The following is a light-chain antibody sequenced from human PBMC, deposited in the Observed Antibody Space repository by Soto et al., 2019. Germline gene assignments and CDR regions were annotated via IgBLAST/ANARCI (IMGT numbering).Light chain of an antibody. Sequence: EIVMTQSPASLSVSPGERATLSCRAAQNVGRDLAWYQQKPGQAPRLLIYVASTRATGVPARFTGSGSGTEFTLTISSLQSEDSAVNHCQQYINWALSFGGGTKVEIK. CDR1: QNVGRD. V-gene: IGKV3D-15*01. CDR2: VAS. J-gene: IGKJ4*01. CDR3: QQYINWALS.